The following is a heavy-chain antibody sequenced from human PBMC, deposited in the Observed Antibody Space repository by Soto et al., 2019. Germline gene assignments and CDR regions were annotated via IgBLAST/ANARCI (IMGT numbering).Heavy chain of an antibody. D-gene: IGHD1-1*01. Sequence: QVQLQESGPGLVKPSETLSLTCTVSGGSISSYYWSWIRQPPGKGLEWIGYIYYSGSTNYNPSLKSRVTISVDTSKNQFSLKLSSVTAADTAVYYCARGGTRGAFDIWGQGTMVTVSS. CDR3: ARGGTRGAFDI. J-gene: IGHJ3*02. CDR1: GGSISSYY. CDR2: IYYSGST. V-gene: IGHV4-59*01.